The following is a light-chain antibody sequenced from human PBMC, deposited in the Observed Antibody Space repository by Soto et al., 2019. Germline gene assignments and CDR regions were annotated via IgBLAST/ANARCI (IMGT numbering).Light chain of an antibody. Sequence: DIQMTQSPSTLSASVGDRVTITCRASQSISSWLAWYQQKPGKAPKLLIYDAFSLKNGVPSRFSGSGSGTEFTLTISSLQPDDFATYYCQQYNSYSWTFGQGTKVEIK. J-gene: IGKJ1*01. CDR1: QSISSW. V-gene: IGKV1-5*01. CDR2: DAF. CDR3: QQYNSYSWT.